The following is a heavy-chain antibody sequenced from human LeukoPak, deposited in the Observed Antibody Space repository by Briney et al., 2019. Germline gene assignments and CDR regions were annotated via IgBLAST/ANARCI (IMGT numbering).Heavy chain of an antibody. CDR2: MNPNSGNT. CDR3: ARASPLYYYYGMDV. CDR1: GYTFTSYD. J-gene: IGHJ6*02. Sequence: ASVKVSCKASGYTFTSYDINWVRQATGQGLEWMGWMNPNSGNTGYAQKFQGRVTMTRNTSISTAYMELSSLRSEDTAAYYCARASPLYYYYGMDVWGQGTTVTVSS. D-gene: IGHD6-6*01. V-gene: IGHV1-8*01.